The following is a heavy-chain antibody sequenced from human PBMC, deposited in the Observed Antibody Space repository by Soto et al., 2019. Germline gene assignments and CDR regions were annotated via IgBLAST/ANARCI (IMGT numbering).Heavy chain of an antibody. CDR2: ISYDGSNK. J-gene: IGHJ6*02. CDR1: GFTFSSYG. CDR3: AKDRRPNYYCGMDV. V-gene: IGHV3-30*18. Sequence: QVQLVESGGGVVQPGRSLRLSCAASGFTFSSYGMHWVRQAPGEGLEWVAVISYDGSNKYYADSVKGRFTISRDNSKNTLYLQMNSLRAEDTAVYYCAKDRRPNYYCGMDVWGQGTTVTVSS. D-gene: IGHD6-25*01.